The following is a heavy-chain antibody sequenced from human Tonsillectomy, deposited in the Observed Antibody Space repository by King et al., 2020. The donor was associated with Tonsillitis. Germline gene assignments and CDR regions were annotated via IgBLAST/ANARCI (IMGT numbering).Heavy chain of an antibody. V-gene: IGHV3-23*04. CDR1: GFTFSSYA. Sequence: VQLVESGEDLVQPGGSLRLSCVASGFTFSSYAMSWVRQAPGKGLEWVSVISGSGDTTYYADSVKGRFSISRDNSKNTLYVQINSLRAEDTAVYYCAREGNIVAAINYFDFWGQGALVTVSS. J-gene: IGHJ4*02. D-gene: IGHD5-12*01. CDR2: ISGSGDTT. CDR3: AREGNIVAAINYFDF.